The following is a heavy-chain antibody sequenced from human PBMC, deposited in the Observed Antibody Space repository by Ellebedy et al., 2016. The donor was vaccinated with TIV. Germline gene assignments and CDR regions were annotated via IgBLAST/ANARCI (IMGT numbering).Heavy chain of an antibody. CDR3: AVQGYDY. D-gene: IGHD5-12*01. CDR1: GFTFTNYA. CDR2: ISYDGSNQ. Sequence: GESLKISCAASGFTFTNYAMHWVRQAPGKGLEWVAIISYDGSNQSYAGSVRGRFTISRDNSKNTLFLQMTSLRIEDTAMYYCAVQGYDYWGQGTLVTVSS. J-gene: IGHJ4*02. V-gene: IGHV3-30*04.